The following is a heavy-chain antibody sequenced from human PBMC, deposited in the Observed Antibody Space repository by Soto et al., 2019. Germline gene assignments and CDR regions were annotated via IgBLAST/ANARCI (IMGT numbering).Heavy chain of an antibody. Sequence: ASETLSLTCAVSGGSISSGGYSWSWIRQPPGKGLEWIGYIYHSGSTYYNPSLKSRVTISVDSSKNQFSLKLSSVTAADTAVYYCARVNSWGRTEYFDYWGQGTLVTVSS. D-gene: IGHD2-8*02. J-gene: IGHJ4*02. CDR1: GGSISSGGYS. CDR2: IYHSGST. CDR3: ARVNSWGRTEYFDY. V-gene: IGHV4-30-2*01.